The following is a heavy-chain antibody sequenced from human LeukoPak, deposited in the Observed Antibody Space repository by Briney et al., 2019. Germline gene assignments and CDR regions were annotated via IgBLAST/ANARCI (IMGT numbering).Heavy chain of an antibody. CDR3: IVLAVTGTFGFDY. D-gene: IGHD6-19*01. J-gene: IGHJ4*02. CDR2: ISGSGGST. V-gene: IGHV3-23*01. CDR1: GFTFSTYG. Sequence: GGSLRLSCAASGFTFSTYGMSWVRKAPGKGLEWVSAISGSGGSTYYADSVKGRFTISRDNAKNSLYLQMNSLRAEDTAVYYCIVLAVTGTFGFDYWGQGTLVTVSS.